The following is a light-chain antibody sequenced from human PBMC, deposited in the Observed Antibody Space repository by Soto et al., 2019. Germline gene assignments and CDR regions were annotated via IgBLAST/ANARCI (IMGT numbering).Light chain of an antibody. J-gene: IGLJ1*01. Sequence: QSVLTQPHSVSGSHVQSVTISCTGTNRDVGGYNYVSWYQQSPGKAPKLLIYGVSERPSGVPDRFSGSKSGSTASLTISGLQAEDEADHYCCSYAATYTYVFGTGTKVTVL. CDR3: CSYAATYTYV. CDR1: NRDVGGYNY. CDR2: GVS. V-gene: IGLV2-11*01.